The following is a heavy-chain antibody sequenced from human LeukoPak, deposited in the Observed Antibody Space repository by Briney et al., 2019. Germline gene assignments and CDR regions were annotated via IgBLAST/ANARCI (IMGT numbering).Heavy chain of an antibody. CDR2: IIPIFGTA. D-gene: IGHD3-22*01. Sequence: GASVKVSCKASGGTFSSYAISWVRQAPGQGLEWMGGIIPIFGTANYAQKFQGRVTITADESTSTAYMELSSLRSEDTAVYYCARGHSSGYYSPYYYYYMDVWGKGTTVTISS. CDR1: GGTFSSYA. CDR3: ARGHSSGYYSPYYYYYMDV. J-gene: IGHJ6*03. V-gene: IGHV1-69*13.